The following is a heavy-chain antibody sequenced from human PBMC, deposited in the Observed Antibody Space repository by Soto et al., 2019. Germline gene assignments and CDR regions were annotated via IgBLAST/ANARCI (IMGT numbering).Heavy chain of an antibody. CDR3: ARDRAAAGTGNWFDP. Sequence: ASVKVSCKASGYTFTIYAMHWVLQAPGQGLEWMGGIIPIFGTANYAQKFQGRVTITADESTSTAYMELSSLRSEDTAVYYCARDRAAAGTGNWFDPWGQGTLVTVSS. CDR2: IIPIFGTA. CDR1: GYTFTIYA. D-gene: IGHD6-13*01. J-gene: IGHJ5*02. V-gene: IGHV1-69*13.